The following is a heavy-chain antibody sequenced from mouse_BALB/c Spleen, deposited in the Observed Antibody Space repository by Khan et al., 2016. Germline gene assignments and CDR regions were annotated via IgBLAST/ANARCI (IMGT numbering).Heavy chain of an antibody. V-gene: IGHV5-6-3*01. Sequence: EVELVGSGGGLVQPGGSLKLSCAASGFTFSSYGMSWVRQTPDKRLELVATINSNGGSTYYPDSVKGRFTISRDNAKNTLYLQMSSLKSEDTAMYYCATYGNYYFDYWGQGTTLTVSS. CDR1: GFTFSSYG. J-gene: IGHJ2*01. D-gene: IGHD2-10*02. CDR2: INSNGGST. CDR3: ATYGNYYFDY.